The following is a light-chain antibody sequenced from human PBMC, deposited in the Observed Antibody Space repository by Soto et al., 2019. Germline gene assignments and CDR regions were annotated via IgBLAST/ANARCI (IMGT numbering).Light chain of an antibody. CDR1: QDIRNY. CDR3: ELYNCLLIS. Sequence: ATHITNSPSSLSASLEDRVTITCRASQDIRNYLGWCQEKRGKAPKLLIYAASSLESGVPSRFSGSGSGTEFTLTIGCVQSEDCAVYYCELYNCLLISFGEGTRLEIK. CDR2: AAS. J-gene: IGKJ5*01. V-gene: IGKV1-6*01.